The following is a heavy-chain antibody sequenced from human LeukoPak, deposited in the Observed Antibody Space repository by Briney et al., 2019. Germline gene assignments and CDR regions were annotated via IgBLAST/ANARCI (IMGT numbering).Heavy chain of an antibody. CDR2: ISWNSGSI. D-gene: IGHD3-16*02. CDR1: GFTFDDYA. CDR3: ATAGNYRFDH. V-gene: IGHV3-9*01. J-gene: IGHJ4*02. Sequence: GGSLRLSCAASGFTFDDYAMHWVRQAPGKGLEWVSGISWNSGSIGYADSVKGRFTISRDNAKNTLYLQMDSLRAEDTAVYYCATAGNYRFDHWGQGTLVTVSS.